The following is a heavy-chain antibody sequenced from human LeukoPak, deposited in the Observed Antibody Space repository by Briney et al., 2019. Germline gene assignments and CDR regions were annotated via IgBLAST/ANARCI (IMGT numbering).Heavy chain of an antibody. D-gene: IGHD5-24*01. J-gene: IGHJ4*02. Sequence: ASVKVSCKASGYTFSNYHIHWVRQAPGQGLEWMGIINPRYGSTTYAQKFQGRVAMTRDMSTSTVYMELSSLRSEDTAVYYCAREEARDGSTGYYFDYWGQGTLLTVSS. CDR1: GYTFSNYH. V-gene: IGHV1-46*01. CDR3: AREEARDGSTGYYFDY. CDR2: INPRYGST.